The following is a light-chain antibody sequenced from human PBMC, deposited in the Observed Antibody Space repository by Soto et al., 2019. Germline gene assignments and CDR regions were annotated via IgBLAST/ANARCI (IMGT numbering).Light chain of an antibody. CDR2: KAS. J-gene: IGKJ2*01. Sequence: DIQMTQSPSTLSASVGDGVTITCRASQTISNWLAWYQHKPGKAPDLLIYKASSLEIGVPSRFSGSGSGTEFTLTISSLQPDDFATYYCQQYNSYPYTFGQGTKLEIK. CDR1: QTISNW. CDR3: QQYNSYPYT. V-gene: IGKV1-5*03.